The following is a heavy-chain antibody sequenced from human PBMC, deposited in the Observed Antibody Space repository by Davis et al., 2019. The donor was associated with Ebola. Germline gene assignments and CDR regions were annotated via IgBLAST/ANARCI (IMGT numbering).Heavy chain of an antibody. Sequence: GGSLRLSCAASGFTFSSYGMHWVRQAPGKGLEWVAVISYDGSYKYYADSVKGRFTISRDNSKNTLYLQMNSLRAEDTAVYYCAKDATNLLLWFGELLYPPVGMDVWGQGTTVTVSS. CDR3: AKDATNLLLWFGELLYPPVGMDV. D-gene: IGHD3-10*01. J-gene: IGHJ6*02. V-gene: IGHV3-30*18. CDR2: ISYDGSYK. CDR1: GFTFSSYG.